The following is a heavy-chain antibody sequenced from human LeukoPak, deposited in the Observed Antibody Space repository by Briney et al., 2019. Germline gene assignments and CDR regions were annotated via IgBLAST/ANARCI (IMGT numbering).Heavy chain of an antibody. CDR3: AREGPVVVVAATYHAFDI. V-gene: IGHV3-7*01. Sequence: PGGSLRLSCEASGFTFSSYWMSWVRQAPGKGLEWVANIKQDGSEKYYVDPVKGRFTISRDNAKNSLYLQMNSLRAEDTAVYYCAREGPVVVVAATYHAFDIWGQGTMVTVSS. CDR1: GFTFSSYW. D-gene: IGHD2-15*01. J-gene: IGHJ3*02. CDR2: IKQDGSEK.